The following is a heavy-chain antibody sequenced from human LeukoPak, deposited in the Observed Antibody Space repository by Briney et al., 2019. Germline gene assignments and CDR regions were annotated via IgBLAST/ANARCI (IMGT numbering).Heavy chain of an antibody. CDR1: GFTFSSYE. Sequence: GGSLRLSCAASGFTFSSYEMNWVRQAPGKGLEWVSYISSSGSTIYYADSVKGRFTISRDNAKNSLYLQMNSLRAEDTAVYYCARAAPDYDLQGDPAFDIWGQGTMVTVSS. CDR2: ISSSGSTI. V-gene: IGHV3-48*03. D-gene: IGHD3-22*01. CDR3: ARAAPDYDLQGDPAFDI. J-gene: IGHJ3*02.